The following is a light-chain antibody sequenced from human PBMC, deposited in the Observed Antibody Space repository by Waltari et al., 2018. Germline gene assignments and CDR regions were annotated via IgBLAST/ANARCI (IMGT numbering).Light chain of an antibody. CDR2: WAS. Sequence: DIVLTQSHDSLAVSLGERATIHCKSSQSLFYSSNNKNYLAWFQQKVGQPPKVLSYWASTRESGVPDRFSGSGSGTDFTLTISSLQAEDVAVYYCQQYYNSRRAFGQGTKVEIK. J-gene: IGKJ1*01. CDR3: QQYYNSRRA. CDR1: QSLFYSSNNKNY. V-gene: IGKV4-1*01.